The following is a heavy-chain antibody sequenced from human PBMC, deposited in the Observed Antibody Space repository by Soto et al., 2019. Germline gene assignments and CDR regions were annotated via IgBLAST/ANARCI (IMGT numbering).Heavy chain of an antibody. CDR1: GGSITSGTW. Sequence: KTSETLSLTCAVSGGSITSGTWWNWVRQPPGKGLEWIGEIFNTATTNYNTSLTSRVTIPVDRSKNLFSLTLRSVTAADTAVYYCAGLGTTVSAFDYWGHGTQVTVSS. V-gene: IGHV4-4*02. CDR3: AGLGTTVSAFDY. D-gene: IGHD1-7*01. J-gene: IGHJ4*01. CDR2: IFNTATT.